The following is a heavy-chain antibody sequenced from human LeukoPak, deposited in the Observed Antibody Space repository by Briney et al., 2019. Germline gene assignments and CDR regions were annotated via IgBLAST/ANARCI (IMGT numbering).Heavy chain of an antibody. Sequence: PGRSLRLSCAASGFTFDDYAMHWVRQAPGKGLEWVSGISWNSGSIGYADSVKGRFTISRDNAKNSLYLQMNSLRAEDTALYYCAKDFSSSWTPGGGGWGQGTLVTVSS. V-gene: IGHV3-9*01. D-gene: IGHD6-13*01. CDR3: AKDFSSSWTPGGGG. CDR1: GFTFDDYA. CDR2: ISWNSGSI. J-gene: IGHJ4*02.